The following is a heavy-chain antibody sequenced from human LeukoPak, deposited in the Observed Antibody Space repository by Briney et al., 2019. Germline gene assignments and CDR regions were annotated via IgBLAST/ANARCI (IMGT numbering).Heavy chain of an antibody. CDR2: ISSSSSTI. CDR3: ARDGSDSSSSRWFDP. V-gene: IGHV3-48*01. Sequence: PGGSLRLSCAASGFTFSSYSMNWVRQAPGKGLEWVSYISSSSSTIYYADSVKGRFTISRDNAKNSLYLQMNSLRAEDTAVYYCARDGSDSSSSRWFDPWGQGTLVTVSS. CDR1: GFTFSSYS. J-gene: IGHJ5*02. D-gene: IGHD6-6*01.